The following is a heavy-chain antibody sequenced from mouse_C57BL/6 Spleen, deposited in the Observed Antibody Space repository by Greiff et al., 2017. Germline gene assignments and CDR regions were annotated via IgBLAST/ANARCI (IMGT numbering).Heavy chain of an antibody. CDR2: ISSGGDYI. CDR1: GFTFSSYA. Sequence: EVKVVESGEGLVKPGGSLKLSCAASGFTFSSYAMSWVRQTPEKRLEWVAYISSGGDYIYYADTVKGRFTISRDNARNTLYLQMSSLKSEDTAMYYCTRVLVADYAMDYWGQGTSVTVSS. CDR3: TRVLVADYAMDY. V-gene: IGHV5-9-1*02. J-gene: IGHJ4*01. D-gene: IGHD1-1*01.